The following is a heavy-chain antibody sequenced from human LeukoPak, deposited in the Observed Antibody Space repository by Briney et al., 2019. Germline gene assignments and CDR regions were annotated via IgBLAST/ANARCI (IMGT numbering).Heavy chain of an antibody. CDR3: ARDGNYYDSSGSRYYFDY. Sequence: PGGSLTLSCAASGFTFSTYEMNWVRQTPGKGLEWVSYITGSGSTIYYADSVKGRFTISRDNAKNSLFLQMNSLRAEDTAVYYCARDGNYYDSSGSRYYFDYWGQGTLVTVSS. J-gene: IGHJ4*02. D-gene: IGHD3-22*01. CDR1: GFTFSTYE. V-gene: IGHV3-48*03. CDR2: ITGSGSTI.